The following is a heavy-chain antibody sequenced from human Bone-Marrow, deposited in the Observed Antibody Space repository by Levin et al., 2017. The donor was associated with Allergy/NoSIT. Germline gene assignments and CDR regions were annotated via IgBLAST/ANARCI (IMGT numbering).Heavy chain of an antibody. CDR2: INSNGGST. V-gene: IGHV3-64D*06. J-gene: IGHJ6*03. D-gene: IGHD6-13*01. CDR1: GFTFSSYA. CDR3: VKDRISSQYYMDV. Sequence: GGSLRLSCSASGFTFSSYAMHWVRQAPGKGLEYVSAINSNGGSTYYADSVKGRFTISRDNSKNTLYLQMSSLRAEDTAVYYCVKDRISSQYYMDVWGKGTTVTVSS.